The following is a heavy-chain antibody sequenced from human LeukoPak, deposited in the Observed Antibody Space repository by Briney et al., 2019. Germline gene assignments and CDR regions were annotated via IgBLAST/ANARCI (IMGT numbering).Heavy chain of an antibody. CDR3: ARLTMVRGLPCWFDP. CDR2: IYYSASI. D-gene: IGHD3-10*01. CDR1: GGSISSYY. Sequence: PSETLSLTCTVSGGSISSYYWSWIRQPPGKGLEWIGDIYYSASINYNPSLKSRVTISVDTSKNQFSLQLSSVTAADTAVYYCARLTMVRGLPCWFDPWGQGTLVTVCS. V-gene: IGHV4-59*08. J-gene: IGHJ5*02.